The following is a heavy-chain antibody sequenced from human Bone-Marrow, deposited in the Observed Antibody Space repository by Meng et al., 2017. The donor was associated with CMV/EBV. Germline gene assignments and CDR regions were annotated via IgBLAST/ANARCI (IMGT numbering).Heavy chain of an antibody. D-gene: IGHD2/OR15-2a*01. V-gene: IGHV3-33*06. J-gene: IGHJ5*02. Sequence: LSCAASGFTFSSYGMHWVRQAPGKGLEWVAVIWYDGSNQYYADSVKGRFTISRDNSKNTLYLQMNSLRAEDTAVYYCAKDSIGWFDPWGQGTLVTVSS. CDR1: GFTFSSYG. CDR2: IWYDGSNQ. CDR3: AKDSIGWFDP.